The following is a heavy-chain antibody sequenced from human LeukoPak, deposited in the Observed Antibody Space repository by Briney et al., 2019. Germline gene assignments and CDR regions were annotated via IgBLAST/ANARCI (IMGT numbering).Heavy chain of an antibody. CDR1: GFTFSTYS. D-gene: IGHD5-18*01. J-gene: IGHJ4*02. V-gene: IGHV3-48*02. CDR2: ISTGSSTI. CDR3: ARVAEIQLWLRGAFDY. Sequence: GGSLRLSCAASGFTFSTYSMNWVRQAPGKWLEWVSFISTGSSTIYYADSVKGRFTISRDNAKNSLYLQMNSLRDEDTAVYYCARVAEIQLWLRGAFDYWGQGTLVTVSS.